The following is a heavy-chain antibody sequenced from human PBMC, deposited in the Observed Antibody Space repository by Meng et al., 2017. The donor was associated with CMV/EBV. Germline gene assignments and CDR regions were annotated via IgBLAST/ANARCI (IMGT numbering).Heavy chain of an antibody. J-gene: IGHJ6*02. V-gene: IGHV3-7*01. CDR1: GVTFSSYW. Sequence: GGSLRLSCAASGVTFSSYWRSWVRQAPGKGLEGVANIKQDGSEKHYVDSVKDRFTISRDNAKNSLYLQMNSLRAEDTAVYYCARDGTIAAAGHSYYYYGMAVWGQGTTVTVSS. CDR3: ARDGTIAAAGHSYYYYGMAV. D-gene: IGHD6-13*01. CDR2: IKQDGSEK.